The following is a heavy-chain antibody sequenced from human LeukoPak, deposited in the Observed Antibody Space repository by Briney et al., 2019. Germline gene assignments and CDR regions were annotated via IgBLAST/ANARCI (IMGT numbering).Heavy chain of an antibody. CDR3: TSETGPMRGH. Sequence: PGGSLRLSCAASGFTFSGSAMHWVRQASGKGLEWVGRIRSKANSYATAYAASVKGRFTISRDDSKNTAYLQMNSLKTEDTAVYYCTSETGPMRGHWGQGTLVTVSS. V-gene: IGHV3-73*01. D-gene: IGHD3-22*01. CDR1: GFTFSGSA. J-gene: IGHJ4*02. CDR2: IRSKANSYAT.